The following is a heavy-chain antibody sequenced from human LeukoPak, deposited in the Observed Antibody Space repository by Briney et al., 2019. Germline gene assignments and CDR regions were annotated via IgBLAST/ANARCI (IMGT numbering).Heavy chain of an antibody. D-gene: IGHD6-13*01. CDR1: GGSISSYY. J-gene: IGHJ4*02. CDR3: ARHVGGIAADAFDY. CDR2: IYYTGST. V-gene: IGHV4-59*08. Sequence: SETLSLTCTVSGGSISSYYWNWIRQPPGKGLEWIGYIYYTGSTNYKPSLKSRVTISVDTFKNQFSLKVSSVTAADTAVYYCARHVGGIAADAFDYWGQGTLVTVSS.